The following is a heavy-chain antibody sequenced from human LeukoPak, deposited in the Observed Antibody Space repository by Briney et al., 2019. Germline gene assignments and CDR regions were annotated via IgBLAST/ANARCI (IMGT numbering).Heavy chain of an antibody. CDR2: IGGSGGST. V-gene: IGHV3-23*01. CDR3: AKSVCKWSTSCYGFDY. CDR1: GFTFSSYA. D-gene: IGHD2-2*01. Sequence: GGSLRLSCAASGFTFSSYAMSWVRQAPGKGLEWVSAIGGSGGSTYYADSVKGRFTISRDNSKNTLYLQMNSLRAEDTAVYYCAKSVCKWSTSCYGFDYWGQGTLVTVSS. J-gene: IGHJ4*02.